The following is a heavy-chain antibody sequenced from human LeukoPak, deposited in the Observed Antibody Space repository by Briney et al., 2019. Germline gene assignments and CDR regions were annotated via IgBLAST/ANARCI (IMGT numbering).Heavy chain of an antibody. Sequence: GGSLRLSCAASGSTFSSFAMSWVRQAPGKGLEWVSSISNTGISTYYADSVKGRFTISRDNSRNTLYLQMNSLRAEDTALYYCAKGDNNILTGYYNSFDSWGPGTLVTVSS. V-gene: IGHV3-23*01. J-gene: IGHJ4*02. CDR1: GSTFSSFA. CDR3: AKGDNNILTGYYNSFDS. CDR2: ISNTGIST. D-gene: IGHD3-9*01.